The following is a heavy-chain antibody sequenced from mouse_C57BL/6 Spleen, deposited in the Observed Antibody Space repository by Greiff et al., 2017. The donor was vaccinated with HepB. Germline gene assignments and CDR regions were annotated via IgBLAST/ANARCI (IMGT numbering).Heavy chain of an antibody. Sequence: EVKLVESGGGLVKPGGSLKLSCAASGFTFSSYAMSWVRQTPEKRLEWVATISDGGSYTYYPDNVKGRFTISRDNAKNNLYLQMSHLKSEDTAMYYCARDRDSNFFAYWGQGTLVTVSA. D-gene: IGHD2-5*01. CDR3: ARDRDSNFFAY. CDR1: GFTFSSYA. J-gene: IGHJ3*01. V-gene: IGHV5-4*01. CDR2: ISDGGSYT.